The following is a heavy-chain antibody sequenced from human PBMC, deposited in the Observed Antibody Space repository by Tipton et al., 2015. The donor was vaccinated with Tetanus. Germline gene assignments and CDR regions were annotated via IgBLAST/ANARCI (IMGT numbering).Heavy chain of an antibody. CDR1: GVSIKGGGFH. CDR3: ARVACSSTSCYSHYFDY. D-gene: IGHD2-2*01. V-gene: IGHV4-30-2*01. CDR2: VFRSGSA. J-gene: IGHJ4*02. Sequence: TLSLTCSVSGVSIKGGGFHWTWIRQPPGKGLEWIGYVFRSGSADYNPSLKSRVNISLDRSENQISLMLTSVTAADTAVYYCARVACSSTSCYSHYFDYWGPGSLVTVSS.